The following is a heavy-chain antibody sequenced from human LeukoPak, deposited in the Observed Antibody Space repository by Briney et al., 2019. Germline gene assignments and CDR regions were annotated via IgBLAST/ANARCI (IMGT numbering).Heavy chain of an antibody. D-gene: IGHD3-22*01. CDR3: ARDYYDSSGYYPWGY. J-gene: IGHJ4*02. V-gene: IGHV3-23*01. CDR2: ISGSGGST. Sequence: GGSLRLSCAASGFTFSSYAMSWVRQAPGKGLEWVSAISGSGGSTYYADSVKGRFTISRDNSKNTLYLQMNSLRAEDTAVYYCARDYYDSSGYYPWGYWGQGTLVTVSS. CDR1: GFTFSSYA.